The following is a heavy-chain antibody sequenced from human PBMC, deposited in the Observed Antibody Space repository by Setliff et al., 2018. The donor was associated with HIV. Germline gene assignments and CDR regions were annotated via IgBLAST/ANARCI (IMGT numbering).Heavy chain of an antibody. V-gene: IGHV3-21*01. CDR2: ISSRGNFI. D-gene: IGHD6-13*01. CDR3: ARDWPSGTAAGDC. Sequence: PGGSLRLSWAASGFIFSGYTMVWVRQAPGKGLEWVSSISSRGNFIYYEDSVKGRFTVSRDNAKNSLYLQMNSLRVEDTAMYYWARDWPSGTAAGDCWGQGTLVTVST. CDR1: GFIFSGYT. J-gene: IGHJ4*02.